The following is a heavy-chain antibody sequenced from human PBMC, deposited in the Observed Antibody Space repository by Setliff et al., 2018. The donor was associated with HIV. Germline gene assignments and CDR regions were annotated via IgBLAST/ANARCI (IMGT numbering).Heavy chain of an antibody. Sequence: GASVKVSCKASGYTFTSYDINWVRQATGQGLEWMGRIIPIFGTANYAQKFQGRVTITADKSTSTAYMELRSLRSDDTAVYYCARVKRTSAYDYWGQGTLVTVPQ. J-gene: IGHJ4*02. CDR2: IIPIFGTA. D-gene: IGHD2-2*01. CDR1: GYTFTSYD. CDR3: ARVKRTSAYDY. V-gene: IGHV1-69*06.